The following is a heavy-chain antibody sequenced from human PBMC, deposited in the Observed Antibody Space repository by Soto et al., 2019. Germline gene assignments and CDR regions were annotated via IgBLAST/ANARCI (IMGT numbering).Heavy chain of an antibody. CDR3: ARGGGLLTYYYGMDV. V-gene: IGHV3-13*01. CDR2: IGTAGDT. Sequence: WGSLRLSCAASGFTFISYDIHWVRQSTLKGLEWVSAIGTAGDTYYPGSVKGRFTISRENAKNSLYLQMNSLRAGDTAVYYCARGGGLLTYYYGMDVWGQGTTVTVSS. D-gene: IGHD1-26*01. J-gene: IGHJ6*02. CDR1: GFTFISYD.